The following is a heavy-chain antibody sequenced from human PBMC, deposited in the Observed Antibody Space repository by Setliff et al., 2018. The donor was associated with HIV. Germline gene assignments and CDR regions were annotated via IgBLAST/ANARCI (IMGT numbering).Heavy chain of an antibody. V-gene: IGHV4-39*01. CDR1: GASIGSSGDY. CDR2: IAT. J-gene: IGHJ3*01. Sequence: SETLSLTCTVSGASIGSSGDYWGWIRQPPGKGLEWVGSIATHFKSSLESRVTISLDASKNQISVKFSSVTASDTAIYYSGRHRPFTAFDVWGQGTMVTVSS. CDR3: GRHRPFTAFDV.